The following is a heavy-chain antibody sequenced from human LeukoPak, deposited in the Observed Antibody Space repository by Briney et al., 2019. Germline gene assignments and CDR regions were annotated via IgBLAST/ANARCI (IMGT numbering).Heavy chain of an antibody. CDR1: GGTFSSYA. V-gene: IGHV1-69*04. CDR2: IIPILGIA. CDR3: ARVRGQQLGYFDY. D-gene: IGHD6-13*01. J-gene: IGHJ4*02. Sequence: ASVKVSCKASGGTFSSYAISWVRQAPGQGLEWMGRIIPILGIANYAQKFQGRVTITADKSTSTAYMELSSLRSEDTAVYYCARVRGQQLGYFDYWGQGTLVTVSS.